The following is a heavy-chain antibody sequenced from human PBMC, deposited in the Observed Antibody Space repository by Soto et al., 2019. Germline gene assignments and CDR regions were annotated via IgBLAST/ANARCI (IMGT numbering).Heavy chain of an antibody. CDR3: ARTELGEWELTSHAFDI. V-gene: IGHV3-21*01. Sequence: RRLSCAASGFTFSSYSMNWVRQAPGKGLEWVSSISSSSSYIYYADSVKGRFTISRDNAKNSLYLQMNSLRAEDTAVYYCARTELGEWELTSHAFDIWGQGTMVTVSS. CDR2: ISSSSSYI. CDR1: GFTFSSYS. D-gene: IGHD1-26*01. J-gene: IGHJ3*02.